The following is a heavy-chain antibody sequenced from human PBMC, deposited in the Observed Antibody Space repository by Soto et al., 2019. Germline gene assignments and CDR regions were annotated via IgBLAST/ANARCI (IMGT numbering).Heavy chain of an antibody. D-gene: IGHD3-3*01. V-gene: IGHV4-59*08. CDR3: ARRNYDFWSGYYTYYYYYYMDV. Sequence: SETLSLTCTVSGGSISSYYWSWIRQPPGKGLEWIGYIYYSGSTNYNPSLKSRVTISVDTSKNQFSLKLSSVTAADTAVYYCARRNYDFWSGYYTYYYYYYMDVWGKGTTVTV. J-gene: IGHJ6*03. CDR2: IYYSGST. CDR1: GGSISSYY.